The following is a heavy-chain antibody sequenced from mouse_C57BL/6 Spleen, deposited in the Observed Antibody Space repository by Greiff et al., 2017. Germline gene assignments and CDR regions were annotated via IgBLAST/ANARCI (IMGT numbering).Heavy chain of an antibody. CDR3: ASDGGYYYFDY. CDR2: ISDGGSYT. J-gene: IGHJ2*01. V-gene: IGHV5-4*03. Sequence: EVMLVESGGGLVKPGGSLKLSCAASGFTFSSYAMSWVRQTPEKRLEWVATISDGGSYTYYPDNVKGRFTISRDNAKNNLYLQMSHLKSEDTAMYYCASDGGYYYFDYWGQGTTLTVSS. D-gene: IGHD2-3*01. CDR1: GFTFSSYA.